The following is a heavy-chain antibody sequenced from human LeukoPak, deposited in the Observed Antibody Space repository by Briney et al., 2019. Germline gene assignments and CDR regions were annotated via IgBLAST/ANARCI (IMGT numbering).Heavy chain of an antibody. J-gene: IGHJ4*02. Sequence: GGSLRLSCAVSGLTFNNYAMSWVRQAPGKGLEWVSGISGRGASKYYADSVKGRFTISRDNSKNTLYLQMNSLRAEDTAVYYCAKVVVVAPDVTPFDYWGQGTLVTVSS. CDR3: AKVVVVAPDVTPFDY. CDR2: ISGRGASK. V-gene: IGHV3-23*01. CDR1: GLTFNNYA. D-gene: IGHD2-2*01.